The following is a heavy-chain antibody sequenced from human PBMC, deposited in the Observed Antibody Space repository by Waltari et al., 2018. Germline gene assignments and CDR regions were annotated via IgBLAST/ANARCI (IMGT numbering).Heavy chain of an antibody. Sequence: QVQLVQPGAEVKKPGASVRLSCKASGPIFKYYDINWVRQATGQGLEWMGWMNPNSGNTGYAQKFQGRVTMTRNNSTSTAYMELRSLRPEDTAVYYCARRGSKGNDQWGQGTLVTVSS. J-gene: IGHJ1*01. CDR1: GPIFKYYD. V-gene: IGHV1-8*01. CDR2: MNPNSGNT. D-gene: IGHD2-2*01. CDR3: ARRGSKGNDQ.